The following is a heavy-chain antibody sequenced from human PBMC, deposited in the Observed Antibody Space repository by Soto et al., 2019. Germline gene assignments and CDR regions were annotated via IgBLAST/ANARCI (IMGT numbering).Heavy chain of an antibody. V-gene: IGHV4-39*01. CDR3: RRSSRYSTDV. J-gene: IGHJ6*02. Sequence: QLQLRESGPGLVKPSETLSLTCTVSGASISSGAYWGWIRQPPGKGLEWIGSIYSIGNTYYNPSRKRGVPIAADTSKNQFSLNLISVTAADTAVYYCRRSSRYSTDVWGQGITVTVSS. CDR1: GASISSGAY. CDR2: IYSIGNT. D-gene: IGHD6-19*01.